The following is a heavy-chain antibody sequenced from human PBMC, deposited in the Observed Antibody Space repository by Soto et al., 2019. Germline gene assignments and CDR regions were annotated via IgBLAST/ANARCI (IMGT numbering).Heavy chain of an antibody. CDR1: GFTFGGNA. CDR2: LSGSGVST. D-gene: IGHD4-17*01. CDR3: AKSIGPDYGYSNWYFDL. Sequence: VQLLESGGGLVQPGGSLRLSCAASGFTFGGNAMSWVRQAPGKGLEWVSGLSGSGVSTYYAASVRGRFTISRDNWKNTLFLQMNSLRAEDTAVYYCAKSIGPDYGYSNWYFDLWGRGTLVTVSS. V-gene: IGHV3-23*01. J-gene: IGHJ2*01.